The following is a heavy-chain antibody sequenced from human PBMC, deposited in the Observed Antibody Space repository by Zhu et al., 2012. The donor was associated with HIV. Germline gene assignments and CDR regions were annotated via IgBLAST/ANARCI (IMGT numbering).Heavy chain of an antibody. J-gene: IGHJ4*02. Sequence: QVQLQESGPGLVKPSQTLSLTCTVSGDSIISSDYYWSWIRQPPGKGLEWIGYIYYSGSTYYNPSLKSRATISVDTSKNQFSLKLTSVTAADTAVYYCGRETWNHYDNIGGGIWGQGTLVTVSS. CDR1: GDSIISSDYY. D-gene: IGHD3-22*01. CDR3: GRETWNHYDNIGGGI. V-gene: IGHV4-30-4*08. CDR2: IYYSGST.